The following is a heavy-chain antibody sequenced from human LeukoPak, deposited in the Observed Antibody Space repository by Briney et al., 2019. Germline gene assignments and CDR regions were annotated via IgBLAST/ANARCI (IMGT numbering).Heavy chain of an antibody. J-gene: IGHJ4*02. CDR3: ASVSIVVVPAAMHY. CDR2: IIPIFGTA. Sequence: GASVKVSCKASVGTFSSYAISWVRQAPGQGLEWMGGIIPIFGTANYAQKFQGRVTITADESTSTAYMELSSLRSEDTAVYYCASVSIVVVPAAMHYWGQGTLVTISS. V-gene: IGHV1-69*13. D-gene: IGHD2-2*01. CDR1: VGTFSSYA.